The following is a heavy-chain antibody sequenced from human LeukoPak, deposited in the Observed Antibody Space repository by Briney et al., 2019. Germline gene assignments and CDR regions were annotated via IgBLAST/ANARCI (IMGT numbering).Heavy chain of an antibody. V-gene: IGHV4-39*01. CDR3: ARGRGIPHAFDI. Sequence: SETLSLTCTVSGDSILTRTYYWGWIRQPPGKGPEWIGSISYSGITYYNPSLKSRVIISVDTSKNQFSLQLESVTAADTGVYYCARGRGIPHAFDIWGQGTMVTVPT. D-gene: IGHD6-13*01. CDR2: ISYSGIT. CDR1: GDSILTRTYY. J-gene: IGHJ3*02.